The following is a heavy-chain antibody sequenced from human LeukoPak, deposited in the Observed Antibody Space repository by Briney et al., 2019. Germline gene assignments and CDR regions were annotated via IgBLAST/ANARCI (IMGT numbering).Heavy chain of an antibody. V-gene: IGHV5-51*01. CDR1: GYTFAKYW. D-gene: IGHD2-15*01. J-gene: IGHJ5*02. CDR2: IYPGDSDT. CDR3: ARGIGDWFDP. Sequence: GESLKISCQASGYTFAKYWIGWVRQMPGKGLEWMGIIYPGDSDTRYGPSFQGQVTISADKSISTAYLQWSSLKASDTAMYYCARGIGDWFDPWGQGTLVTVSP.